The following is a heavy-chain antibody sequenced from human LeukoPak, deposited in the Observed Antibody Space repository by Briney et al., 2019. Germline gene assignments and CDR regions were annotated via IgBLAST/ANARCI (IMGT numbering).Heavy chain of an antibody. D-gene: IGHD6-13*01. J-gene: IGHJ4*02. V-gene: IGHV3-11*04. Sequence: AGGSLRLSCAASGFTFSDYYMSWIRQAPGKGLEWVSYISSSGSTLYYADSVKGRFTISRDNAKNSLYLQMNSLRAEDTAVYYCAKWIAGTGAIDYWGQGTLVTVSS. CDR3: AKWIAGTGAIDY. CDR2: ISSSGSTL. CDR1: GFTFSDYY.